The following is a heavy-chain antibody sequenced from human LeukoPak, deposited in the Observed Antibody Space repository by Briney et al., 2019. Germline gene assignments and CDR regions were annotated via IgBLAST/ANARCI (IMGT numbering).Heavy chain of an antibody. CDR1: GYTFTSYG. Sequence: ASVKVSCKASGYTFTSYGINWVRQAPGQGLEWMGWISSYNGNTNYAQKVQGRVTMTTDTSANTAYMELRSLRSDDTAVYYCARGVVRGVIILNWFDPWGQGTLVTVSS. CDR2: ISSYNGNT. V-gene: IGHV1-18*01. J-gene: IGHJ5*02. D-gene: IGHD3-10*01. CDR3: ARGVVRGVIILNWFDP.